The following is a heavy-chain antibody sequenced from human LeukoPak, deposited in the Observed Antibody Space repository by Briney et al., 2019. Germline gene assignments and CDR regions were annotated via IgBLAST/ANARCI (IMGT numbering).Heavy chain of an antibody. CDR3: ARDCGTTSCYDFPDFDY. Sequence: PGGSLRLSCAVSGFTFSDYYMSWIRQAPGKGLEWVSYISSGGSTISHADSVKGRFTISRDNAENSLYLQMNSLRAEDTAVYYCARDCGTTSCYDFPDFDYWGQGTLVTVSS. CDR1: GFTFSDYY. CDR2: ISSGGSTI. V-gene: IGHV3-11*04. D-gene: IGHD2-2*01. J-gene: IGHJ4*02.